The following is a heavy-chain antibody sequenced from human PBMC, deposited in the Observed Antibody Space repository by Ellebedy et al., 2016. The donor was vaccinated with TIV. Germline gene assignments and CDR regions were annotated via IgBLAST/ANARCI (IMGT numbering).Heavy chain of an antibody. CDR2: TYYRSEWHY. CDR3: ASGWGLKY. D-gene: IGHD6-19*01. V-gene: IGHV6-1*01. J-gene: IGHJ4*02. CDR1: GDSVSSVTSA. Sequence: SQTLSLTCAISGDSVSSVTSAWNWIRHSPSRGLEWLGRTYYRSEWHYDYAASVRSRITIDSDTSLNQYSLPLNSVTPEDTAVYYCASGWGLKYWGQGTLVTVSS.